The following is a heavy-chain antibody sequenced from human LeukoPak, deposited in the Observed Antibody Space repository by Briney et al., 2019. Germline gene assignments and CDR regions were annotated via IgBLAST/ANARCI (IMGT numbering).Heavy chain of an antibody. CDR3: ARERYSSGWYDY. D-gene: IGHD6-19*01. J-gene: IGHJ4*02. Sequence: SETLSLTCTVSGGSISSYYRSWIRQPPGKGLEWIGYIYYSGSTNYNPSLKSRVTISVDTSKNQFSLKLSSVTAADTAVYYCARERYSSGWYDYWGQGTLVTVSS. CDR2: IYYSGST. V-gene: IGHV4-59*01. CDR1: GGSISSYY.